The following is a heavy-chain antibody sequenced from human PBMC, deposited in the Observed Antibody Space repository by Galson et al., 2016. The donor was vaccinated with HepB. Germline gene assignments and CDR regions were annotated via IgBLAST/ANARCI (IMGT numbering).Heavy chain of an antibody. CDR1: GYRFTGQW. D-gene: IGHD3-22*01. CDR2: IYPGDSDT. J-gene: IGHJ3*01. Sequence: SGAEVKKPGESLKISCKASGYRFTGQWIGWVRQTPEKGLEWMGIIYPGDSDTRYSPSFQGQVTISAAKSITTAYLQWSSLKASDTAMYYWARLANHFDGSGDDPFDFWGQGTMVTVSS. V-gene: IGHV5-51*01. CDR3: ARLANHFDGSGDDPFDF.